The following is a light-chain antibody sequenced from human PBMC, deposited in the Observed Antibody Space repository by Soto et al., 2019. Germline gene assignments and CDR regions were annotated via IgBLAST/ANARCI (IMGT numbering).Light chain of an antibody. J-gene: IGLJ1*01. CDR3: AAWDDSLSGSYV. Sequence: QLVLTQPPSASGTPGQRVTISCSGSISNIGSNYVFRYQQLPGTAPKLLIYRNNKRPSGVPDRFSGSKSGTSASLAISGLRSEDEADYYCAAWDDSLSGSYVFGTGTKVTVL. CDR2: RNN. CDR1: ISNIGSNY. V-gene: IGLV1-47*01.